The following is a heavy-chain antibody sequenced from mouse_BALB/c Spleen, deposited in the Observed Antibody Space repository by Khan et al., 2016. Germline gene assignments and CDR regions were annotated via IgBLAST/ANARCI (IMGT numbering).Heavy chain of an antibody. CDR1: GYTFSDYE. CDR2: VDPETGGT. Sequence: VQLQESGAELVRPGASVTLSCKASGYTFSDYEMHWVKQTPVHGLEWIGAVDPETGGTAYNQKFKGQATLTAGRSSSTAYMELRSLTSEASAVYYCTRKGIFYGNDDFDYWGQGTTLTVSS. V-gene: IGHV1-15*01. D-gene: IGHD2-2*01. J-gene: IGHJ2*01. CDR3: TRKGIFYGNDDFDY.